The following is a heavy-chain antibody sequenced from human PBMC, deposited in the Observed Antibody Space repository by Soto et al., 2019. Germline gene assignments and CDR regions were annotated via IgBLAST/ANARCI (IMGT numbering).Heavy chain of an antibody. J-gene: IGHJ5*02. D-gene: IGHD6-19*01. CDR3: ARVRIGYSSGWNWFDP. CDR2: IIPIFGTA. V-gene: IGHV1-69*13. CDR1: GGTFSSYA. Sequence: VKVSCKASGGTFSSYAISWVRQAPGQGLEWMGGIIPIFGTANYAQKFQGRVTITADESTSTAYMELSSLRSEDTAVYYCARVRIGYSSGWNWFDPWGQGTLVTVSS.